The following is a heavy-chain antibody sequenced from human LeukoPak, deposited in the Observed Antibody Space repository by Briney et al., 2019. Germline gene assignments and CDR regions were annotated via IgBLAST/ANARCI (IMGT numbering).Heavy chain of an antibody. D-gene: IGHD6-19*01. CDR3: ARAPVAAYYFDY. V-gene: IGHV3-53*01. J-gene: IGHJ4*02. Sequence: GGSLRLSCAASGFTVSSNYMSWVRQAPGKGLEGVSVIYSGGSTYYADSVKGRFTISRDNSKNTLYLQMNSLRAEDTAVYHCARAPVAAYYFDYWGQGTLVTVSS. CDR1: GFTVSSNY. CDR2: IYSGGST.